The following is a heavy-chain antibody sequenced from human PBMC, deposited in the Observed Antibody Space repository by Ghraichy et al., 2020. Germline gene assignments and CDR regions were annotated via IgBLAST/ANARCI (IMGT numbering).Heavy chain of an antibody. Sequence: ASVKVSCKASGYTFTSYDINWVRQATGQGLEWMGWMNPNSGNTGYAQKFQGRVTMTRNTSISTAYMELSSLRSEDTAVYYCVRAIYDSSPGVIDYWGQGTLVTVSS. J-gene: IGHJ4*02. CDR1: GYTFTSYD. V-gene: IGHV1-8*01. CDR2: MNPNSGNT. D-gene: IGHD3-22*01. CDR3: VRAIYDSSPGVIDY.